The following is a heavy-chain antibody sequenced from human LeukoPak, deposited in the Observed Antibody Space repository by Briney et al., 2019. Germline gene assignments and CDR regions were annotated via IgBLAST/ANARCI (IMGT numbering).Heavy chain of an antibody. D-gene: IGHD3-22*01. CDR2: IYPSDSDT. V-gene: IGHV5-51*01. CDR3: AMNYYDTSGLFDY. CDR1: GYSFPNYW. J-gene: IGHJ4*02. Sequence: GESLKISCKGSGYSFPNYWIGWVRQMPGKGLEWMGIIYPSDSDTKYSPSFQGQVTISADRSINTAYLQWRSLKASDTAMYYCAMNYYDTSGLFDYWGQGTLVTVSS.